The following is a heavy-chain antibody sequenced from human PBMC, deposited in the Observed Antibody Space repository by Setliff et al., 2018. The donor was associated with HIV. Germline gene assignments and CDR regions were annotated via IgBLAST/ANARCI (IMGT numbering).Heavy chain of an antibody. D-gene: IGHD1-26*01. J-gene: IGHJ4*02. CDR1: GFTFSSYT. CDR3: ASSGSYGY. CDR2: ITHDGSSK. Sequence: GGSLRLSCAASGFTFSSYTMHWVRQAPGKGLEWVAVITHDGSSKYYADSVKGRFTISRDNSKNTLYLQMNSPRADDTAVYYCASSGSYGYWGQGTLVTVSS. V-gene: IGHV3-30*01.